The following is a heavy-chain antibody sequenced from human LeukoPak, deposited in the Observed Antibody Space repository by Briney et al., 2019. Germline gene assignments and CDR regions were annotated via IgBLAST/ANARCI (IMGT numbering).Heavy chain of an antibody. V-gene: IGHV5-51*01. Sequence: GESLKISCEGSGYSFTSYWIGWVRQMPGKGLEWMGIIYPGDSDTRYSPSFQGQDTISADKSTSTAYLQWSSLKASDTAMYYCARRTLNWNDVGWFDPWGQGTLVTVSS. D-gene: IGHD1-1*01. J-gene: IGHJ5*02. CDR1: GYSFTSYW. CDR3: ARRTLNWNDVGWFDP. CDR2: IYPGDSDT.